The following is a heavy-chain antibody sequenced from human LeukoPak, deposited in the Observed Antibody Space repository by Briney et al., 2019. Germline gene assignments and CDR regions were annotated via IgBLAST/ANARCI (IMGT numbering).Heavy chain of an antibody. J-gene: IGHJ4*02. CDR2: IRYDGSNK. D-gene: IGHD3-22*01. CDR1: GFTFSSYG. Sequence: GXXLRLSCAASGFTFSSYGMHWVRQAPGKGLEWVAFIRYDGSNKYYADSVKGRFTISRDNSKNTLYLQMNSLRAEDTAVYYCAKGEHYYDSSGYATPDYWGQGTLVTVSS. V-gene: IGHV3-30*02. CDR3: AKGEHYYDSSGYATPDY.